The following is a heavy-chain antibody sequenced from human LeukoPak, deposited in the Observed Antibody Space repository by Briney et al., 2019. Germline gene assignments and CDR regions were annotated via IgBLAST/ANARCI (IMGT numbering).Heavy chain of an antibody. CDR2: IYDSEST. V-gene: IGHV4-31*03. CDR1: GDSISSGGYY. J-gene: IGHJ5*02. Sequence: TLSLTCTVSGDSISSGGYYWSWIRQHPGKGLEWIGYIYDSESTYYNPSLKSRVTISADTSKNHFSLQLSSVTAADTAIYYCARDVGYRVPGWFDPWGQGTLVTVSS. CDR3: ARDVGYRVPGWFDP. D-gene: IGHD3-16*02.